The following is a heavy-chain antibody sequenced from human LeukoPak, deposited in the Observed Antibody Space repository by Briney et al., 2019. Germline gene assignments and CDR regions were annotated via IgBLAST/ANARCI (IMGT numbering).Heavy chain of an antibody. D-gene: IGHD5-12*01. CDR2: MNPNSGNT. J-gene: IGHJ6*02. CDR3: ARVIVATIYGYYYYGMDV. CDR1: GYTFTSYD. Sequence: ASVKVSCKASGYTFTSYDINWVRQATGQGLEWMGWMNPNSGNTGYAQKFQGRVTMTRNTSISTAYMELSSLRSEDTAVYYCARVIVATIYGYYYYGMDVWGQGTTVTVSS. V-gene: IGHV1-8*01.